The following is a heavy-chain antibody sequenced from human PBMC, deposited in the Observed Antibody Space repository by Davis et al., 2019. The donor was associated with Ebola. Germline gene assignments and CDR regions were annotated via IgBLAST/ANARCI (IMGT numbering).Heavy chain of an antibody. CDR2: LYYSGST. V-gene: IGHV4-39*07. J-gene: IGHJ4*02. CDR3: ARGLNRGYDFWSGYYREDY. CDR1: GGSISSSSYY. D-gene: IGHD3-3*01. Sequence: PSETLSLTCTVSGGSISSSSYYWGWIRQPPGKGLEWIGSLYYSGSTYYNPSLKSRVTISVDTSKNQFSLKLSSVTAADTAVYYCARGLNRGYDFWSGYYREDYWGQGTLVTVSS.